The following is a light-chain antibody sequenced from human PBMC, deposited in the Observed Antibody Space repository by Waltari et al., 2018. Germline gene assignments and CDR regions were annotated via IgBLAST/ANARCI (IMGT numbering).Light chain of an antibody. CDR1: SGINVGAYR. V-gene: IGLV5-45*03. CDR3: MIFHGNAWV. Sequence: AVLTQPSSLSASPGASASLTCTLRSGINVGAYRIYWYQQKPGSPPQYLLRYKSDSDKGLGSGVPSRFSGSKDASANAGILLISGLQSDDEADYYCMIFHGNAWVFGGGTKLTVL. CDR2: YKSDSDK. J-gene: IGLJ2*01.